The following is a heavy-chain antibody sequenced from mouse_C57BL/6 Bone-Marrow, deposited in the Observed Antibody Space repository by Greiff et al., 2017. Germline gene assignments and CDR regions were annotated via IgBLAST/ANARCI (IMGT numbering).Heavy chain of an antibody. J-gene: IGHJ4*01. D-gene: IGHD2-4*01. CDR1: GYTFTDHI. Sequence: VQRVESGAELASPGASVTLSCKASGYTFTDHIMNWVKKRPGQGLEWIGRIYPVSGETNYNQKFMGKATFSVDRSSSTVYMVLNSLTSEDPAVYYCGRRDDYERDAMDYWGQGTSVTVSS. CDR3: GRRDDYERDAMDY. CDR2: IYPVSGET. V-gene: IGHV1-11*01.